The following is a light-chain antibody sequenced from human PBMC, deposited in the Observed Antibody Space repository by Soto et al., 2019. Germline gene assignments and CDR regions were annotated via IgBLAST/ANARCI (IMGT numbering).Light chain of an antibody. J-gene: IGKJ1*01. Sequence: DIPMTQSPSSLSASVGDRVTITCRASQDISNYLAWYQQKPGKVPKVLISAASTLHSGVPSRISGSGSGTDFTLTISSLQPEDVATYYFQKYNSAPWTFGQGTKVEIK. CDR2: AAS. CDR1: QDISNY. V-gene: IGKV1-27*01. CDR3: QKYNSAPWT.